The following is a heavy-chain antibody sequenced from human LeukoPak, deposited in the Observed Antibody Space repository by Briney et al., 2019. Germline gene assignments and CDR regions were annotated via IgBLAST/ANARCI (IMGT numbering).Heavy chain of an antibody. J-gene: IGHJ6*02. CDR2: IYYSGST. CDR3: ARAYCGGDCYPPYYYYYGMDV. V-gene: IGHV4-39*01. D-gene: IGHD2-21*02. Sequence: SETLSLTCTVSGGPISSSSYYCGWIRQSPGKGLEWIGSIYYSGSTYYNPSLKSRVTISVDTSKNQFSLKLSSVTAADTAVYYCARAYCGGDCYPPYYYYYGMDVWGQGTTVTVSS. CDR1: GGPISSSSYY.